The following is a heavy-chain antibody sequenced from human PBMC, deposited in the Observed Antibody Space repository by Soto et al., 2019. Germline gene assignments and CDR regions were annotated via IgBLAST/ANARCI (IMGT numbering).Heavy chain of an antibody. D-gene: IGHD2-8*01. J-gene: IGHJ5*02. CDR3: AKDFMLYPWFDP. CDR1: GFTFSSYS. Sequence: GGSLRLSCAASGFTFSSYSMSWVRQAPGKGLEWVSAISGSGGSTYYADSVKGRFTISRDNSKNTLYLQMNSLRAEDTAVYYCAKDFMLYPWFDPWGQGTLVTVSS. CDR2: ISGSGGST. V-gene: IGHV3-23*01.